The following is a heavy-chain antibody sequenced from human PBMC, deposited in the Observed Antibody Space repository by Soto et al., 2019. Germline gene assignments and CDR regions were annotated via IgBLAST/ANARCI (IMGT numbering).Heavy chain of an antibody. CDR1: RDTFTSYY. J-gene: IGHJ6*02. D-gene: IGHD6-19*01. CDR2: INPHGGST. Sequence: ASVKVSCKAPRDTFTSYYINWVRQAPGQGLEWMGVINPHGGSTAYAQKFKGRVTLTRDTSTSTAYMELSSLRSDDTAVYYCARDVLVGYSSGWHSYRNSVGGMDVWGQGTTVTASS. V-gene: IGHV1-46*01. CDR3: ARDVLVGYSSGWHSYRNSVGGMDV.